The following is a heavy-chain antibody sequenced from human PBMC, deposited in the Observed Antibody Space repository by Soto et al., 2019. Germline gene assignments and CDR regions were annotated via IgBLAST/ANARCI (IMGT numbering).Heavy chain of an antibody. CDR3: ASGASRWYPYFFDS. Sequence: QAQVVQSGAEVRKPGSSVKLSCKASEGTFNSYAIAWVRQAPGQGLEWMGGIIPYYNTLNYAHKFQDRVTMTADNSTNTVYMELSSLRSDDTAVYFCASGASRWYPYFFDSWAQGTLVTVSS. V-gene: IGHV1-69*06. CDR2: IIPYYNTL. CDR1: EGTFNSYA. D-gene: IGHD6-13*01. J-gene: IGHJ4*02.